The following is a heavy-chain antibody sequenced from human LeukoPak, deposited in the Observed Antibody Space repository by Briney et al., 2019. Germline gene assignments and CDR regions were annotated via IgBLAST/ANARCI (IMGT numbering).Heavy chain of an antibody. CDR2: IKPNGGVT. CDR3: ARPSYCGAGCYYYFDY. CDR1: GYTFSDYY. D-gene: IGHD2-21*02. Sequence: ASVKVSCKASGYTFSDYYIHWLRQAPGQGLEWMGWIKPNGGVTNYARNFQDRITMTRDTSISTAFMELSSLRSDDTAVYYCARPSYCGAGCYYYFDYWGQGTLVTVSS. J-gene: IGHJ4*02. V-gene: IGHV1-2*02.